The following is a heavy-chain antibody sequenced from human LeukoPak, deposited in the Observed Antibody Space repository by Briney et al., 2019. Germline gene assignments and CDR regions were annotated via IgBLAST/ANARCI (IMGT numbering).Heavy chain of an antibody. Sequence: GGSLRLSCAASGFTFSSYWMSWVRQAPGKGLEWVANIKQDGSEKYYVDSVKGRFTISRDNSKNTVYLQMNSLRAEDMAIYYCAGYGGFSKWGQGTHVTVSS. CDR3: AGYGGFSK. CDR1: GFTFSSYW. V-gene: IGHV3-7*03. CDR2: IKQDGSEK. J-gene: IGHJ4*02. D-gene: IGHD4-23*01.